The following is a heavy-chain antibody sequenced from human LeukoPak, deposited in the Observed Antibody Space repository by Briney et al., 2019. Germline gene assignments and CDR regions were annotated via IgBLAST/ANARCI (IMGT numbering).Heavy chain of an antibody. V-gene: IGHV1-8*01. CDR3: ATKVYCSSTSCPPVLDY. D-gene: IGHD2-2*01. CDR2: MNPNRGNT. Sequence: GASLKVSCKASGYTFTSYDINWVRQAPGQGRERIGCMNPNRGNTGYAQKFQGRVTMTRNTSIRTASTGLRSLRSETTAVYYCATKVYCSSTSCPPVLDYWGQGTLVTVSS. CDR1: GYTFTSYD. J-gene: IGHJ4*02.